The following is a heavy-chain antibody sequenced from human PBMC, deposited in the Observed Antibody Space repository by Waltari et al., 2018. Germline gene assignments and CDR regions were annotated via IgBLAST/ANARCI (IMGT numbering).Heavy chain of an antibody. D-gene: IGHD4-17*01. CDR1: GGTFSSYA. CDR3: ASAAGTTVTTFNGYFQH. CDR2: IIPIFGTA. V-gene: IGHV1-69*13. J-gene: IGHJ1*01. Sequence: QVQLVQSGAEVKKPGSSVKVSCKASGGTFSSYAISWVRQAPGQGLEWMGGIIPIFGTANYAQKFQGRVTITADESTSTAYMELSSLRSEDTAVYYCASAAGTTVTTFNGYFQHWGQGTLVTVSS.